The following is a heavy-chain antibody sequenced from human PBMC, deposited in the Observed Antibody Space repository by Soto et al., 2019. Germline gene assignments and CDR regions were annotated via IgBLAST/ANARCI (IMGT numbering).Heavy chain of an antibody. V-gene: IGHV3-53*02. CDR2: IYSGGST. J-gene: IGHJ4*02. D-gene: IGHD3-10*01. CDR1: GFTVSSNY. Sequence: EVQLVETGGGLIQPGGSLRLSCAASGFTVSSNYMSWVRQAPGKGLEWVSVIYSGGSTYYADSVKGRFTISIDNSKNTLYLQMNRLRAEDTAVYYCERVYYYGSGSYYNGGHFEFWGQGTLVTVSS. CDR3: ERVYYYGSGSYYNGGHFEF.